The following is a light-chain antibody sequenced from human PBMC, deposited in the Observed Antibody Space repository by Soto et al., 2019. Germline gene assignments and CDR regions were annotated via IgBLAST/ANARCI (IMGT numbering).Light chain of an antibody. CDR3: QQYGSSPPWT. J-gene: IGKJ1*01. CDR1: QSVSTTY. Sequence: EIVLTQSPGTLSLSPGERATLSCRASQSVSTTYLAWYQQNPGQAPRLLIYAASSRATGIPDRFSGSVSGTDFTLTISRLEPEDFAVYYCQQYGSSPPWTFGHGTKVEIK. CDR2: AAS. V-gene: IGKV3-20*01.